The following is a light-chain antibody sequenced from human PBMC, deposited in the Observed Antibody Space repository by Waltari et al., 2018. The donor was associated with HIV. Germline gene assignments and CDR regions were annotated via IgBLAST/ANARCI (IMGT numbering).Light chain of an antibody. V-gene: IGLV3-21*02. Sequence: YVLTQPPSVSVVPRQTARMPAGGNSTGSQSGLWYQQTPGQAPVMVVYDDFDRPSGIPERFSGSNSGNTATLTISRVEAGDEADYFCQVWDSSSEYVFGSGTKVTVL. CDR2: DDF. CDR3: QVWDSSSEYV. CDR1: STGSQS. J-gene: IGLJ1*01.